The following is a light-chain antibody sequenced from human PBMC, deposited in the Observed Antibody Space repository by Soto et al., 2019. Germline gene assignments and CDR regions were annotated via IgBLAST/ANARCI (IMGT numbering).Light chain of an antibody. Sequence: EIVLTQSPGTLSLSPGERATLSCRASQSISSSALAWYQQKPGQAPRLLIYAASTRATDIPDRFSGSGSGTDFTLTISRLEPEDFAVYFCQQYGGSPTFGQGTKVETK. CDR3: QQYGGSPT. CDR1: QSISSSA. CDR2: AAS. J-gene: IGKJ1*01. V-gene: IGKV3-20*01.